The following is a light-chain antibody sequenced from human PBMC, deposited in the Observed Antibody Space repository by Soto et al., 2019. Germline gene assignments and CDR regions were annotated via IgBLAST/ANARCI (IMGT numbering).Light chain of an antibody. V-gene: IGKV3-15*01. J-gene: IGKJ1*01. CDR1: HYVYSN. CDR2: RAS. CDR3: QQYHNLWT. Sequence: EIVMTQSPATLSVSPGERATLSCTASHYVYSNVAWFQQRPGQAPRLLIYRASTKATGTPARFSGSGSGTEFTLTITSLQSEDFAFYCCQQYHNLWTFGQGTEVEIK.